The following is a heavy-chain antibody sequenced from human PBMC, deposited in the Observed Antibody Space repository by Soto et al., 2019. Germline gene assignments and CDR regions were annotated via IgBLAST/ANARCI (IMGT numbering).Heavy chain of an antibody. V-gene: IGHV3-23*01. CDR2: ISGSGGST. CDR1: GFTFSSYA. J-gene: IGHJ6*02. D-gene: IGHD4-17*01. Sequence: PVGSLRLSCAASGFTFSSYAMSWVRQAPGKGLEWVSAISGSGGSTYYADSVKGRFTISRDNSKNTLYLQMNSLRAEDTAVYYCAKVEGGGGYGDYGYYYYGMDVWGQGTTVTVSS. CDR3: AKVEGGGGYGDYGYYYYGMDV.